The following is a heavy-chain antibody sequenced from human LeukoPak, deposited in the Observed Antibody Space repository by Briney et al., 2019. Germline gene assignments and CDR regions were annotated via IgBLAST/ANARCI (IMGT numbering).Heavy chain of an antibody. V-gene: IGHV3-21*01. D-gene: IGHD5-18*01. CDR2: ISSSSSYI. CDR3: ARMQSTWIQLWLRDYYYYMDV. CDR1: GFTFSSYS. Sequence: SGGSLRLSCAASGFTFSSYSMNWVRQAPGKGLEWVSSISSSSSYIYYADSVKGRFTISRDNAKNSLYLQMNSLRAEDTAVYYCARMQSTWIQLWLRDYYYYMDVWGKGTTVTVSS. J-gene: IGHJ6*03.